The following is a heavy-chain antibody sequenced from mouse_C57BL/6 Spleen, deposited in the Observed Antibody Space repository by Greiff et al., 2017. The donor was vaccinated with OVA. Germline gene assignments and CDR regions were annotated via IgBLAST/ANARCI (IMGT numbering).Heavy chain of an antibody. CDR2: INPSSGYT. Sequence: QVQLQQSGAELARPGASVKMSCKASGYTFTSYTMHWVKQRPGQGLEWIGYINPSSGYTKYNQKFKDKATLTADKSSSTAYMQLSSLTSEDSAVYYCAKDYGYDGGFAYWGQGTLVTVSA. CDR3: AKDYGYDGGFAY. D-gene: IGHD2-2*01. V-gene: IGHV1-4*01. J-gene: IGHJ3*01. CDR1: GYTFTSYT.